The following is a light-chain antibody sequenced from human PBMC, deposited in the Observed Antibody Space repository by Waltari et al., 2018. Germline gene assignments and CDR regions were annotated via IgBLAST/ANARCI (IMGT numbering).Light chain of an antibody. Sequence: EVVLTQSPGNLSLSPGERATLSCRASQRLIKRYVAWYHQKPGQAPTLLIYGASNRAAGIPDRFSGSGSETDFTLTISRLEPEDFGVYYCQQYGSSVMYTFGQGTRLEIK. CDR1: QRLIKRY. CDR2: GAS. CDR3: QQYGSSVMYT. J-gene: IGKJ2*01. V-gene: IGKV3-20*01.